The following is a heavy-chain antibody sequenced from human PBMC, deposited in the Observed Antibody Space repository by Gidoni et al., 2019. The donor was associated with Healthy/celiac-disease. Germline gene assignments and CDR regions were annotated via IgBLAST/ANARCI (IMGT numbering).Heavy chain of an antibody. CDR2: ISGSGGST. CDR1: GFTFSSYA. CDR3: AIDEANIEYGDQPSHDY. D-gene: IGHD4-17*01. Sequence: EVQLLESGGGLVQPGGSLRLSCAASGFTFSSYAMSWVRQAPGKGLEWVSAISGSGGSTYYADSVKGRFTISRDNSKNTLYLQMNSLRAEDTAVYYCAIDEANIEYGDQPSHDYWGQGTLVTVSS. V-gene: IGHV3-23*01. J-gene: IGHJ4*02.